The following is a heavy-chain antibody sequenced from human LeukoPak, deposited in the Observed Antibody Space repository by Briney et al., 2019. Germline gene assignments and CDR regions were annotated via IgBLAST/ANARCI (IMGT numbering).Heavy chain of an antibody. V-gene: IGHV1-69*05. D-gene: IGHD2-2*01. CDR1: GGTFSSYA. Sequence: SVTVSCKASGGTFSSYAISWVRQAPGQGLEWMGGIIPIFGTANYAQKFQGRVTITTDESTSTAYMELSSLRSEDTAVYYCARDRGYCSSTSCYNLDYWGQGTLVTVSS. J-gene: IGHJ4*02. CDR2: IIPIFGTA. CDR3: ARDRGYCSSTSCYNLDY.